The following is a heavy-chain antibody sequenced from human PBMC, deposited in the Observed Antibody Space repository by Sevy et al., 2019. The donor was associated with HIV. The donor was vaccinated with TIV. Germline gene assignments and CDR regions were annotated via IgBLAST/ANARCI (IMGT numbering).Heavy chain of an antibody. CDR2: ISSSSSYI. CDR3: AKGTLVVPTVIYYYYGMSV. V-gene: IGHV3-21*04. CDR1: GFTFSPYS. J-gene: IGHJ6*02. D-gene: IGHD2-2*02. Sequence: GGSLRLSCAASGFTFSPYSMNWVRQAPGKGLEWVSSISSSSSYIYYADSVKGRFIISRDNAKNSLYLEMNSLRAEDTAVYYCAKGTLVVPTVIYYYYGMSVWGQGTTVTVSS.